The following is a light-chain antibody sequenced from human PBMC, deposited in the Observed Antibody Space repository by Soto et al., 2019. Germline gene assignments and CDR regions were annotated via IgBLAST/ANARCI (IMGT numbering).Light chain of an antibody. CDR2: EVS. V-gene: IGLV2-14*01. CDR1: SSDVGGYNY. CDR3: SSYTSSSTLL. J-gene: IGLJ2*01. Sequence: QSVLTQPASVSGSPGQSITISCTGTSSDVGGYNYVSWYQQHPGKAPKLMIYEVSNRPSGVSNRFSGSKSGNTASLTISGLHAEDEADYYCSSYTSSSTLLFGGGTKLTVL.